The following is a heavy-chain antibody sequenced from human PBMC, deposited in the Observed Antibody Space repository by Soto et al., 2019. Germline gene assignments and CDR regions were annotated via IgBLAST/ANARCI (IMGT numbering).Heavy chain of an antibody. V-gene: IGHV3-23*01. CDR2: ITGASGDT. CDR3: ATGSASSRPYYFDY. D-gene: IGHD6-6*01. J-gene: IGHJ4*02. Sequence: GGSLRLSCAASGFTFYNYVMSWVRQAPGKVLEWVSAITGASGDTYYADSVKGRFTISRDNSDNTLYLQVTSLRAEDTAISYCATGSASSRPYYFDYWGQGTQVTVAS. CDR1: GFTFYNYV.